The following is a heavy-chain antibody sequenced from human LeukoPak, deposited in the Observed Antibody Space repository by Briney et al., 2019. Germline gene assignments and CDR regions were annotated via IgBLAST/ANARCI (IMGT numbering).Heavy chain of an antibody. J-gene: IGHJ4*02. CDR3: ASDRHRSCYYDSSGYLLDY. CDR1: GGTFSSYA. CDR2: IIPIFGTA. V-gene: IGHV1-69*13. Sequence: ASVKVSCKASGGTFSSYAISWVRQAPGQGLEWMGGIIPIFGTANYAQKFQGRVTITADESTSTAYMELSSLRSEDTAVYYCASDRHRSCYYDSSGYLLDYWGQGTLVTVSS. D-gene: IGHD3-22*01.